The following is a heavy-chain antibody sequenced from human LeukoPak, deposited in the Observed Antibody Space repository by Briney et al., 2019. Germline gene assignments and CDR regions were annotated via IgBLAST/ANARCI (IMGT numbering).Heavy chain of an antibody. J-gene: IGHJ5*02. V-gene: IGHV3-74*01. CDR3: ARDRPHNWFDP. CDR2: IDTDGSTT. CDR1: GFTFSDHW. Sequence: GESLRLSCGASGFTFSDHWMHWVRQAPGKGRVWVSGIDTDGSTTRYADSVKGRFTISRDNAKNTLYLQMNTLRAEDTAVYYCARDRPHNWFDPWGQGTLVTVSS.